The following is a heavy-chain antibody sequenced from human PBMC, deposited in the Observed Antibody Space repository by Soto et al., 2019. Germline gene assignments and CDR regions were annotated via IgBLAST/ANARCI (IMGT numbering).Heavy chain of an antibody. Sequence: GGSLRLSCAASGFTFSDYYMSWIRQAQGKGMQWVSYISTTSTDTDYADSVKGRFTISRDNAKNSLYLQMNSLRAEDTAVYYCTRGHHGMDAWGQGTTVTVSS. CDR2: ISTTSTDT. J-gene: IGHJ6*02. V-gene: IGHV3-11*06. CDR3: TRGHHGMDA. CDR1: GFTFSDYY.